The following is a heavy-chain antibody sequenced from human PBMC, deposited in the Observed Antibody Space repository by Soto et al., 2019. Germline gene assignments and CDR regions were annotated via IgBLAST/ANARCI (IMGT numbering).Heavy chain of an antibody. CDR3: ARCTRFWSGYYGVDY. CDR2: IYYSGST. D-gene: IGHD3-3*01. CDR1: GGSISSGDYY. J-gene: IGHJ4*02. Sequence: PSETMSLTCTVSGGSISSGDYYWSWIRQPPGKGLEWIGYIYYSGSTYYNPSLKSRVTISVDTSKNQFSLKLSSVTAADTAVYCCARCTRFWSGYYGVDYWGQGTLVTVSS. V-gene: IGHV4-30-4*01.